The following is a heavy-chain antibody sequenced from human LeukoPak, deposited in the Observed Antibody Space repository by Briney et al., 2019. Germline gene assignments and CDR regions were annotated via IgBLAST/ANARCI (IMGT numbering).Heavy chain of an antibody. CDR3: ARDFPYFYYDSSGYPRDAFDI. CDR1: GYTFTSYG. J-gene: IGHJ3*02. CDR2: ISAYNGNT. D-gene: IGHD3-22*01. V-gene: IGHV1-18*01. Sequence: ASVKVSCKASGYTFTSYGISWVRQAPGQGLEWMGWISAYNGNTNYAQKLQGRVTMTTDTSTSTAYMELRSLRSDDTAVYYCARDFPYFYYDSSGYPRDAFDIWGQGTMVTVSS.